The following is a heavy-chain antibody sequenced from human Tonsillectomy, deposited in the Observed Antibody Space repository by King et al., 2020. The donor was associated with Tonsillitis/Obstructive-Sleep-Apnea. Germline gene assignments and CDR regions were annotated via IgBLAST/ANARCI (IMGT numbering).Heavy chain of an antibody. V-gene: IGHV3-43*02. J-gene: IGHJ6*04. CDR2: ISGDGGSK. D-gene: IGHD3-3*01. CDR1: GFTFDDYG. Sequence: VQLVESGGGVVQPGGSLRLSCAASGFTFDDYGMHWVRQAPGKGLEWVSIISGDGGSKYYADSVRGRFTISRDNSKNSLYLQMNSLRTEDTALYYCAKDRVEVTIFGVVIEVWGKGNPVTVSS. CDR3: AKDRVEVTIFGVVIEV.